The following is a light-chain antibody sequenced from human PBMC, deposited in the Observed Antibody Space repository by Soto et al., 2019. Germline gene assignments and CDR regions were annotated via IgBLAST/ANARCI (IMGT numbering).Light chain of an antibody. CDR1: QSVGNS. Sequence: DIVKTQSPATLSLPPGERATLSCRASQSVGNSLAWYQQKPGQAPRLLIYDASNRATDIPARFSGSGSGTDFTLTISSLEPEDFAVYYCQQRSNWPPFTFGQGTRLEIK. J-gene: IGKJ5*01. CDR3: QQRSNWPPFT. CDR2: DAS. V-gene: IGKV3-11*01.